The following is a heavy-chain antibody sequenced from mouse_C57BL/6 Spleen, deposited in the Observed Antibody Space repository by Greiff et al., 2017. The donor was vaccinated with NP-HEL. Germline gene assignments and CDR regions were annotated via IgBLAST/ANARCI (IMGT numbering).Heavy chain of an antibody. CDR1: GYTFTSYW. CDR2: IYPSDSET. D-gene: IGHD1-1*01. V-gene: IGHV1-61*01. Sequence: QVQLQQPGAELVRPGSSVKLSCKASGYTFTSYWMDWVKQRPGQGLEWIGNIYPSDSETHYNQKFKDKATLTVDKSSSTAYMQLSSLTSEDSAVYYCARPHYYGSSEGYVDVWGTGTTVTVSS. J-gene: IGHJ1*03. CDR3: ARPHYYGSSEGYVDV.